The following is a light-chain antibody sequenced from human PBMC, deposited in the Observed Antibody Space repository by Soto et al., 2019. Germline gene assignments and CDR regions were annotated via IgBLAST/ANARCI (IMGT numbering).Light chain of an antibody. CDR2: AAS. CDR3: LQDYGDSWT. CDR1: RDVGSD. V-gene: IGKV1-6*01. Sequence: QITHSPSSLSASVGEKIIITCRSSRDVGSDVSWYQQKPGQAPKLLIYAASNLYTGVPSRFSGSRSGTEFTPTISSLQPEDFASYYCLQDYGDSWTLGQGTKVDIK. J-gene: IGKJ1*01.